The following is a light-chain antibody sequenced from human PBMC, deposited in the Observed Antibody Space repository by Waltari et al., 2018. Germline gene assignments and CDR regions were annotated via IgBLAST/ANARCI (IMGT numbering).Light chain of an antibody. CDR3: QQYDNYPYT. Sequence: DIQMTQSPSTLSASVGDRVTITCRASQTMTNWLAWYQQKPGEAPKLLIYKASTLDMGVPLRFSGSGSGTEFTLTISSLQPDDFATYYCQQYDNYPYTFGQGTKLEIK. CDR2: KAS. CDR1: QTMTNW. V-gene: IGKV1-5*03. J-gene: IGKJ2*01.